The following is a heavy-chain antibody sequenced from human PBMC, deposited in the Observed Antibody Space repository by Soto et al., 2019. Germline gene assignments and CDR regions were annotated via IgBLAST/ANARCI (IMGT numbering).Heavy chain of an antibody. D-gene: IGHD7-27*01. CDR2: INSDGGST. CDR3: ASSLLTPFDY. J-gene: IGHJ4*02. V-gene: IGHV3-74*01. Sequence: EVQLVESGGGLVQPGGSLRLSCAASGFTFSXYWMHWVRQAPGKGLVWVSRINSDGGSTSNADSVKGRFTISRDNAKNTLYLQMNSLRAEDTAVYYCASSLLTPFDYWGQGTLVTVSS. CDR1: GFTFSXYW.